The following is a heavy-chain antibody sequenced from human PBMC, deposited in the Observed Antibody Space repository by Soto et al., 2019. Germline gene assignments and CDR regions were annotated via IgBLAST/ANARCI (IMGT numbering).Heavy chain of an antibody. CDR1: GYTFTSYA. CDR2: INAAIGNT. J-gene: IGHJ4*02. CDR3: ARRNVYGSGSYSFDY. Sequence: ASVKLACKASGYTFTSYAIHCVRQAHGQRLEWMGWINAAIGNTKYSQKFQGSVTITRDTSANTAYMELSSLRSEDTAVYYCARRNVYGSGSYSFDYWGQGTLVTVSS. V-gene: IGHV1-3*01. D-gene: IGHD3-10*01.